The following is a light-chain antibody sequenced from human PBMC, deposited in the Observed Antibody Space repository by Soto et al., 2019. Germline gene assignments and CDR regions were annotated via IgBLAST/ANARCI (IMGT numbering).Light chain of an antibody. CDR2: GNS. Sequence: VLACRPPVSGDPGQRVTISCTGSSSNIGAGYDVHWYQQLPGTAPKLLIYGNSNRPSGVPDRFSGSKSGTSASLAITGLQAEDEADYYCQSYDSSLSGPSYVFGTGTKVTVL. J-gene: IGLJ1*01. V-gene: IGLV1-40*01. CDR1: SSNIGAGYD. CDR3: QSYDSSLSGPSYV.